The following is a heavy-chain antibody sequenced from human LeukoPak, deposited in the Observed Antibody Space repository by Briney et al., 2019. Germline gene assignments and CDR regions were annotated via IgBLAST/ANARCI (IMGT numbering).Heavy chain of an antibody. J-gene: IGHJ3*01. CDR2: ITPFNGNT. CDR1: GCAFTYRY. V-gene: IGHV1-45*02. Sequence: SVKVSCKAPGCAFTYRYLHWVRQAPGQALEWMGWITPFNGNTNYAQKFQDRVTITRDRSMSTAYMELSSLRSEDTAMYYCARSGAATDAFDFWGQGTMVTVSS. D-gene: IGHD1-26*01. CDR3: ARSGAATDAFDF.